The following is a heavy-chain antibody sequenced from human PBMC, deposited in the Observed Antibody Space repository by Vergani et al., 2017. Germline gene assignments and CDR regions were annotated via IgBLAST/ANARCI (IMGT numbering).Heavy chain of an antibody. CDR1: GFISSNYW. J-gene: IGHJ5*02. D-gene: IGHD1-1*01. CDR3: AREVLERRKGGWFDP. Sequence: EVQLAESGGNLVQRGGSLRLSCAAPGFISSNYWMSWVRQAPGKGLEWVANIKQDGSEKNYVDSVKGRFTISRDNAKSSLYLQMNSLRAEDTAVYYCAREVLERRKGGWFDPWGQGTRVTVSS. CDR2: IKQDGSEK. V-gene: IGHV3-7*01.